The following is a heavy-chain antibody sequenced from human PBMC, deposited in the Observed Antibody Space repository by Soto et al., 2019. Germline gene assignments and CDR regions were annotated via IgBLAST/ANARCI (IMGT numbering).Heavy chain of an antibody. D-gene: IGHD3-10*01. V-gene: IGHV1-18*01. CDR3: ARSEYGSGSYFGFDY. CDR2: ISAYNGNT. CDR1: GYTFTSYG. Sequence: ASVKVSCKASGYTFTSYGISWVRQAPGQGLEWMGWISAYNGNTNYAQKLQGRVTMTTDTSTSTAYMELRSLRSDDTAVYYCARSEYGSGSYFGFDYLGKGTLVTSPQ. J-gene: IGHJ4*02.